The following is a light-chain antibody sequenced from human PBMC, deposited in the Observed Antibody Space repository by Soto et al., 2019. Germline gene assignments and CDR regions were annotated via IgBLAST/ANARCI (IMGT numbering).Light chain of an antibody. CDR1: QGIRND. CDR3: LQHKSFPWT. J-gene: IGKJ1*01. Sequence: DIQMTQSPSSLSASVGDRVTFTCRASQGIRNDLAWYQQKPGKAPKRLIYAASRLQSGVSSRCSGSGAGTEFTLTISSLQPEDFAIYYCLQHKSFPWTFGQGTRVEIK. CDR2: AAS. V-gene: IGKV1-17*01.